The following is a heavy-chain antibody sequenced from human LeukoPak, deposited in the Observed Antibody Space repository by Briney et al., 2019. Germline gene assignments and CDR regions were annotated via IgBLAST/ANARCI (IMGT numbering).Heavy chain of an antibody. Sequence: GGSLRLSCAASGFTVSSNFLSWVRQAPGKGREWVSVIYSGGKTYYADSVKGRFTISRDNSKNTLYLQMNSLRAEDTAVYYCARGADRWNYFDYWGQGTLVTVSS. CDR3: ARGADRWNYFDY. J-gene: IGHJ4*02. V-gene: IGHV3-53*01. D-gene: IGHD4-23*01. CDR2: IYSGGKT. CDR1: GFTVSSNF.